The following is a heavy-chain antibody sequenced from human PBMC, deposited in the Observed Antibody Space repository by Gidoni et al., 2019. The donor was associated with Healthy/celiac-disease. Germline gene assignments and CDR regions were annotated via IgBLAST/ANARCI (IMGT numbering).Heavy chain of an antibody. J-gene: IGHJ6*02. Sequence: QVQLVQSGAEVKKPGASVTVSCKASGHTFTSYGISWVRQAPGQGLEWMGWISAYNGNTNYAQKLQGRVTMTTDTSTSTAYMELRSLRSDDTAVYYCARYGYDFWSGCACGMDVWGQGTTVTVSS. CDR1: GHTFTSYG. D-gene: IGHD3-3*01. CDR3: ARYGYDFWSGCACGMDV. CDR2: ISAYNGNT. V-gene: IGHV1-18*01.